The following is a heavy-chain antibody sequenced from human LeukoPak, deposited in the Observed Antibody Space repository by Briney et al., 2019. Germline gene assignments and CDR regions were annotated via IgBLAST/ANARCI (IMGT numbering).Heavy chain of an antibody. D-gene: IGHD3-9*01. CDR2: IYTSGST. CDR1: GGSISSYY. V-gene: IGHV4-4*07. CDR3: ARDRASYDILTGYYPTYYYYYMDV. J-gene: IGHJ6*03. Sequence: SETLSLTCTVSGGSISSYYWSWIRQPAGKGLEWIGRIYTSGSTNYNPSLKSRVTMSVDTSKNQFSLKLSSVTAADTAVYYCARDRASYDILTGYYPTYYYYYMDVWGKGTTVTISS.